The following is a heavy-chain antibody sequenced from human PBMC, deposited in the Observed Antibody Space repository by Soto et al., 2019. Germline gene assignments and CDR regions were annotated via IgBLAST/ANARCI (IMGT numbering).Heavy chain of an antibody. Sequence: SVKVSCKASGGTFSSYAISWVRQAPGQGLEWMGGIIPIFGTANYAQKFQGRVTITADKSTSTAYMELSSLRSEDTAVYYCARSYYYDSSGYLLVPYYFDYWGQGTLVTVS. D-gene: IGHD3-22*01. CDR2: IIPIFGTA. J-gene: IGHJ4*02. CDR1: GGTFSSYA. CDR3: ARSYYYDSSGYLLVPYYFDY. V-gene: IGHV1-69*06.